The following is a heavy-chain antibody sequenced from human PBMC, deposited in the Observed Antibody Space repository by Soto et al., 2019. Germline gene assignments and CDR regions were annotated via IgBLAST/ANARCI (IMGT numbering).Heavy chain of an antibody. CDR1: GGSFSGYY. CDR2: INHSGST. J-gene: IGHJ4*02. V-gene: IGHV4-34*01. Sequence: ETLSLTCAVYGGSFSGYYWSWIRQPPGKGLEWIGEINHSGSTNYNPSLKSRVTISVDTSKNQFSLKLSSVTAADTAVYYCARGHYYGSGSYYRVYFDYWGQGTLVTVSS. CDR3: ARGHYYGSGSYYRVYFDY. D-gene: IGHD3-10*01.